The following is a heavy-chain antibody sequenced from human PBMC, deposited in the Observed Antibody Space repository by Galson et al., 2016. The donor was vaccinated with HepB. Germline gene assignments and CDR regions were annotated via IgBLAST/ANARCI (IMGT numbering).Heavy chain of an antibody. V-gene: IGHV4-30-2*06. CDR1: GGSITRVGYS. D-gene: IGHD2/OR15-2a*01. Sequence: LSLTCAVSGGSITRVGYSWNWIRQSPGKGLEWIGYIYHSGSTDYSPSLKSRVSISVDTSKNQFSLKLSSVTAADTAVYYCARGTDFYNYYGVDVWGQGTTVTVSS. CDR3: ARGTDFYNYYGVDV. CDR2: IYHSGST. J-gene: IGHJ6*02.